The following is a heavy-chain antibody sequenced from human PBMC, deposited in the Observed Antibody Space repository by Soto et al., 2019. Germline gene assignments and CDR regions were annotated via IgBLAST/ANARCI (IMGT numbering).Heavy chain of an antibody. V-gene: IGHV2-5*02. J-gene: IGHJ4*02. D-gene: IGHD1-7*01. Sequence: SGPTLVNPTQTLTLTCTFSGFSLSTSGVGVGWIRQPPGKALEWLALIYWDDDKRYSPSLKSRLTITKDTSKNQVVLTMTNMDPVDTATYYCARTKGITGTTPRFSYLMQSDYFDYWGQGTLVTVSS. CDR1: GFSLSTSGVG. CDR3: ARTKGITGTTPRFSYLMQSDYFDY. CDR2: IYWDDDK.